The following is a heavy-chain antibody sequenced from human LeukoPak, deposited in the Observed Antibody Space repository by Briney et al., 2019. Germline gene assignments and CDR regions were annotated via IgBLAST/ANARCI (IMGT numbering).Heavy chain of an antibody. CDR3: ARGGTSSWYSLSVN. Sequence: GGSLRLSCAASGFTFSSYGMHWVRQAPGKGLEWVAVIWYDGSNKYYADSVKGRFTISRDNSKNTLYLQMNSLRAEDTAVYYCARGGTSSWYSLSVNWGQGTLVTVSS. CDR2: IWYDGSNK. D-gene: IGHD6-13*01. CDR1: GFTFSSYG. V-gene: IGHV3-33*01. J-gene: IGHJ4*02.